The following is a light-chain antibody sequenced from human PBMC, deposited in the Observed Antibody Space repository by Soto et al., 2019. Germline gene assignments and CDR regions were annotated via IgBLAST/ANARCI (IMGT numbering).Light chain of an antibody. CDR2: AAS. CDR1: QSISSY. Sequence: DIQLTQSPSFLSASVGYRVTSTFRATQSISSYLNWYQQKPGKAPKLLIYAASSLQSGVPSRFSGSGSGTDFTLTISSLQPEDFATYYCQQSYNTPRTFGQGTKVDI. J-gene: IGKJ1*01. V-gene: IGKV1-39*01. CDR3: QQSYNTPRT.